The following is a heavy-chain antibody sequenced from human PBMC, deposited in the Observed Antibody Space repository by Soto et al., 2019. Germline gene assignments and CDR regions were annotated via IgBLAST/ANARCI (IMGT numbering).Heavy chain of an antibody. J-gene: IGHJ5*02. CDR1: GGSISSGGYS. D-gene: IGHD5-18*01. CDR3: ARATQEYSYGYGWFDP. V-gene: IGHV4-30-2*01. Sequence: SETLSLTCAVSGGSISSGGYSWSWIRQPPGKGLEWIGYIYHSGITYYNPSLKSRVTISVDRSKNQFSLKLSSVTAADTAVYYCARATQEYSYGYGWFDPWGQGTLVTVSS. CDR2: IYHSGIT.